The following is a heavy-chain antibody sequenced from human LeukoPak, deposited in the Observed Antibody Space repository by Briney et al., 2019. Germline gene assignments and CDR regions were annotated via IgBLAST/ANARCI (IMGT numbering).Heavy chain of an antibody. Sequence: GGSLRLSCAAAGFTFSDYGMHWVRQAPGKGLEWVSGISGSGISTYYADSVKGRFTISRDNSKITLYLQMNSLRVEDTAVYYCAKSWNYYDSSGDDALDIWGQGTMVTVSS. CDR3: AKSWNYYDSSGDDALDI. V-gene: IGHV3-23*01. CDR1: GFTFSDYG. J-gene: IGHJ3*02. D-gene: IGHD3-22*01. CDR2: ISGSGIST.